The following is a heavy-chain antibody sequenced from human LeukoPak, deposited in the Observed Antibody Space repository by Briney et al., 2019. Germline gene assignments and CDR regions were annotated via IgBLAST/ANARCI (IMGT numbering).Heavy chain of an antibody. V-gene: IGHV3-9*01. CDR2: ISWNSGSI. Sequence: GGSLRLSCAGSGFIFNNYAMHWVRQPPGEGLEWVSGISWNSGSIDYADSVKGRFTISRDNAKNSLYLQMNSLRVEDTAFYYCAKDNRRHYTSGPNPDSLHWGQGALVTVSS. J-gene: IGHJ4*02. D-gene: IGHD6-19*01. CDR3: AKDNRRHYTSGPNPDSLH. CDR1: GFIFNNYA.